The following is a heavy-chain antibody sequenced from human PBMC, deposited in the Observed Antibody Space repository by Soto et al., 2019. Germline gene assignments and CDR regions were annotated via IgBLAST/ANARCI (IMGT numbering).Heavy chain of an antibody. CDR2: IIPIFGTA. V-gene: IGHV1-69*06. CDR3: ARVSGSHGTFDI. CDR1: GGTFSSYA. J-gene: IGHJ3*02. D-gene: IGHD6-19*01. Sequence: SVKVSCKASGGTFSSYAISWVREAPGQGLEWMGGIIPIFGTANYAQKFQGRVTITADKSTSTAYMELSSLRSEDTAVYYCARVSGSHGTFDIWGQGTMVTVSS.